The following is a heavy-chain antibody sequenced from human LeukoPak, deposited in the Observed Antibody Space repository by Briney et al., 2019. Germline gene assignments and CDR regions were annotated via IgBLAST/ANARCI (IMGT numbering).Heavy chain of an antibody. J-gene: IGHJ4*02. CDR3: AKVAGATKSFHYGDQKRGHFDY. CDR2: ISGSGGST. Sequence: GGSLRLSCAASGFPFSNYFMSWIRQAPGKGLEWVSAISGSGGSTYYADSVKGRFTISRDNSKNTLYLQMNSLRAEDTAVYYCAKVAGATKSFHYGDQKRGHFDYWGQGTLVTVSS. V-gene: IGHV3-23*01. D-gene: IGHD1-26*01. CDR1: GFPFSNYF.